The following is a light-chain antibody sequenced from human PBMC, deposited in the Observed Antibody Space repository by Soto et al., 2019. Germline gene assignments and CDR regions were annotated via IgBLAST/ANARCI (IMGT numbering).Light chain of an antibody. CDR3: MQCTHWPWT. CDR1: QSPVYSDGKAY. J-gene: IGKJ1*01. Sequence: DAVLTQSPLSLPVTLGQPAASSCRSSQSPVYSDGKAYLIWFQQRPGQSPRRLIYQVSRRDAGDRARFSCNGSGTDFTLIISRVEAEDVGVYYWMQCTHWPWTVGQGTKVEIQ. CDR2: QVS. V-gene: IGKV2-30*01.